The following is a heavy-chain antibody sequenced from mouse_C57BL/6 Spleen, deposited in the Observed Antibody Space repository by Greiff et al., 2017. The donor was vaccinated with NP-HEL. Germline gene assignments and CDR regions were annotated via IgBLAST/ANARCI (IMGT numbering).Heavy chain of an antibody. Sequence: QVQLQQPGAELVKPGASVKMSCKASGYTFTSYWINWVQQRPGQGLEWIGDIYPGSGSINYNDKFKGKATLTVDTSSSTAYMQLSSLTSEDSAVYYGARWCFGGGGFDYWGQGTTLTVSS. V-gene: IGHV1-55*01. CDR1: GYTFTSYW. CDR3: ARWCFGGGGFDY. D-gene: IGHD1-1*02. J-gene: IGHJ2*01. CDR2: IYPGSGSI.